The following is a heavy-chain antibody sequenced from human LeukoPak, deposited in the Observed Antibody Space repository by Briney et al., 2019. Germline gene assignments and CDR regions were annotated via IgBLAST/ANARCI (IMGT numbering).Heavy chain of an antibody. V-gene: IGHV4-38-2*02. CDR1: GYSISSGYY. J-gene: IGHJ4*02. D-gene: IGHD4-17*01. CDR2: IYHSGST. Sequence: SETPSLTCAVSGYSISSGYYWGWIRQPPGKGLEWIGSIYHSGSTYYNPSLKSRVTISVDTSKNQFSLKLSSVTAADTAVYYCARDLMTTVTPGDYWGQGTLVTVSS. CDR3: ARDLMTTVTPGDY.